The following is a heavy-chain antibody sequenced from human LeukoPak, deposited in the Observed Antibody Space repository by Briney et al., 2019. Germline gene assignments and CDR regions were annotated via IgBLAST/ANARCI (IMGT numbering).Heavy chain of an antibody. D-gene: IGHD2/OR15-2a*01. J-gene: IGHJ3*02. CDR3: ARHGYNSTCGLCDAFDI. CDR1: GGSISSYY. V-gene: IGHV4-59*01. CDR2: IFYSGST. Sequence: SETLSLTCTVSGGSISSYYWSWIRQPPGKGLEWMGYIFYSGSTTYNPSLNSRLTMSVDTSKNQFSLKLTSVTAADTAVYFCARHGYNSTCGLCDAFDIWGQGTMVTVSS.